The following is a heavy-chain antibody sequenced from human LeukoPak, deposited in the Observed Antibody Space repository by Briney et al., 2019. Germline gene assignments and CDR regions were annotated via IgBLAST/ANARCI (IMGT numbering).Heavy chain of an antibody. V-gene: IGHV3-15*01. J-gene: IGHJ2*01. CDR3: TTDEGDGSGYFDL. D-gene: IGHD3-10*01. CDR2: FKSKTDGGTT. CDR1: GFTFSNAW. Sequence: PGGAPRLSCADSGFTFSNAWVSWVRQGPGKGREWGGRFKSKTDGGTTDYAAPVKGRFTISRDDSKNTLYLQMNSLKTEDTAVYYCTTDEGDGSGYFDLWGRGTLVTVSS.